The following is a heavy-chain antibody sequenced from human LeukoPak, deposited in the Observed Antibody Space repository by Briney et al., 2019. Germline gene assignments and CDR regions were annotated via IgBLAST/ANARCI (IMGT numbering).Heavy chain of an antibody. CDR3: ARDRAAGTRAFDI. V-gene: IGHV1-46*04. CDR2: INPSGGST. J-gene: IGHJ3*02. Sequence: ASVKVSCKASGCTFTSYYMHWVRQAPGQGLEWMGIINPSGGSTSYAQKLQGRVTMTRDTSTSTVYMELSSLRSEDTAVYYCARDRAAGTRAFDIWGQGTMVTVSS. D-gene: IGHD6-13*01. CDR1: GCTFTSYY.